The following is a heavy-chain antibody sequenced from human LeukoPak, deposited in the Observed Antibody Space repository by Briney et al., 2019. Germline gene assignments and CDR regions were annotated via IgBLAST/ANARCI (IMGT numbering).Heavy chain of an antibody. CDR3: AREDGDWNYYYYGMDV. CDR1: GFTFSSYW. D-gene: IGHD4-17*01. CDR2: IKQDGSEK. J-gene: IGHJ6*02. Sequence: PGGSLRLSCAASGFTFSSYWMSWVRQAPGKGLEWVANIKQDGSEKYYVDSVKGRFTISRDNAKNSLYLQMNSLRAEDTAVYYRAREDGDWNYYYYGMDVWGQGTTVTVSS. V-gene: IGHV3-7*01.